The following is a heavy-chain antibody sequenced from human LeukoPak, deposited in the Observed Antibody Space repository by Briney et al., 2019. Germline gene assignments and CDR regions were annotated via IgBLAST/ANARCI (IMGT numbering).Heavy chain of an antibody. D-gene: IGHD4-17*01. CDR2: IYYSGST. J-gene: IGHJ3*02. Sequence: PSETLSLTCTVSGGSISSGDYYWSWIRQPPGKGLEWIGYIYYSGSTYYNPSLKSRVTTSVDTSKNQFSLKLSSVTAADTAVYYCARDGHGDGDAFDIWGQGTMVTVSS. CDR3: ARDGHGDGDAFDI. V-gene: IGHV4-30-4*01. CDR1: GGSISSGDYY.